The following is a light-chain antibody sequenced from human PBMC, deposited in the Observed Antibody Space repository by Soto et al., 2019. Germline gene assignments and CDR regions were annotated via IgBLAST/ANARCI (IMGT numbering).Light chain of an antibody. CDR1: QSVSSSY. CDR2: RGL. CDR3: QQYGSSGT. J-gene: IGKJ1*01. Sequence: EIVLTQSPGTLSLSPGERATLSCRASQSVSSSYLAWYQQKPGQVPRLIMYRGLYRAIGVPDRFSGSGSGTDFTLTISRLEPEDFAVYYCQQYGSSGTFGQGTKVDIK. V-gene: IGKV3-20*01.